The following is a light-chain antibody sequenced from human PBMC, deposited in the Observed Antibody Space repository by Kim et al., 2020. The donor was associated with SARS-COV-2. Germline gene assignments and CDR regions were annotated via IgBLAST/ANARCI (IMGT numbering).Light chain of an antibody. Sequence: TRSEAVVDRVTINGRGSQSISTWLDWYQQRPGKAPKRLIFKASRLERGVPSRFSGSGSGTEFTLNISSLQPDDFATYYCKQYNGYFGGGTKVDIK. V-gene: IGKV1-5*03. CDR2: KAS. CDR1: QSISTW. J-gene: IGKJ4*01. CDR3: KQYNGY.